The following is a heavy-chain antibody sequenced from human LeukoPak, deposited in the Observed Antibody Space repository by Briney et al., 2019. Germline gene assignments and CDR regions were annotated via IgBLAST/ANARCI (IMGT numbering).Heavy chain of an antibody. Sequence: PSETLSLTCAVYGGSFSGYYWSWIRQPPGKGREWMGEINHSGSTNYNPSLKSRVTISVDPSKNQFSLKLSSVTAADTAVYYCARPGGAYYGMDVWGQGTTVTVSS. J-gene: IGHJ6*02. CDR2: INHSGST. V-gene: IGHV4-34*01. CDR1: GGSFSGYY. D-gene: IGHD3-10*01. CDR3: ARPGGAYYGMDV.